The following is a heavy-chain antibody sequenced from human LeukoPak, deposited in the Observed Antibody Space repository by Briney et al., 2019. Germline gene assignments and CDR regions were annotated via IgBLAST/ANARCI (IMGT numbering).Heavy chain of an antibody. CDR3: ARDFPARDYYFDL. Sequence: GASVKVSCKASGYTFTNYAMNWVRQAPGQGLEYMGWINTNTGNPTYAQGFTGRFVFSLDTSVSTAYLQISSLQAEDTAVYYCARDFPARDYYFDLWGRGTLVTVSS. CDR1: GYTFTNYA. V-gene: IGHV7-4-1*02. CDR2: INTNTGNP. D-gene: IGHD4-11*01. J-gene: IGHJ2*01.